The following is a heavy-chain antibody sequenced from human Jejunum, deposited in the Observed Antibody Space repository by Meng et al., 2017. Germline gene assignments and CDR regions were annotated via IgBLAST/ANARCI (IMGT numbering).Heavy chain of an antibody. Sequence: GESLKISCAASGFTFSTSGMHWVRQAPGKGLEWVALIYYDGSNQYYADSVKGRFTISRDNSKNTLYLQMNILRVDDTAVYFCARDRERGYSGFDDWGQGTRVTVSS. CDR2: IYYDGSNQ. CDR3: ARDRERGYSGFDD. CDR1: GFTFSTSG. V-gene: IGHV3-33*01. J-gene: IGHJ4*02. D-gene: IGHD5-12*01.